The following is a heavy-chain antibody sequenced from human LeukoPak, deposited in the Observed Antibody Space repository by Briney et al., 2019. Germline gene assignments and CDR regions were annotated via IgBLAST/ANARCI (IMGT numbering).Heavy chain of an antibody. V-gene: IGHV6-1*01. CDR1: GDSVSSNSAA. D-gene: IGHD2-8*02. J-gene: IGHJ6*03. CDR3: ARDMAVDAHPYYYYYYYMDV. CDR2: TYYRSKWYN. Sequence: SQTLSLTCAISGDSVSSNSAAWNWIRQSPSRVLEWLGRTYYRSKWYNDYAVSVKSRITINPDTSKNQFSLQLNSVTPEDSAVYYCARDMAVDAHPYYYYYYYMDVWGKGTTVTASS.